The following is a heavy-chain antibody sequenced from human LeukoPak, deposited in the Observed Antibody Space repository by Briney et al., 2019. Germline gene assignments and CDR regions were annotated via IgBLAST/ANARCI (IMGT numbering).Heavy chain of an antibody. CDR1: GFTFSSYW. CDR3: VREEIAAALDY. D-gene: IGHD6-13*01. Sequence: GGSLRLSCEASGFTFSSYWMHWVRQAPGKGLVWVSRINSDGSSTNYADSVKGRFTISRDNAKSTLYLQMNSLRAEDTAVYYCVREEIAAALDYWGQGTLVTVSA. J-gene: IGHJ4*02. CDR2: INSDGSST. V-gene: IGHV3-74*01.